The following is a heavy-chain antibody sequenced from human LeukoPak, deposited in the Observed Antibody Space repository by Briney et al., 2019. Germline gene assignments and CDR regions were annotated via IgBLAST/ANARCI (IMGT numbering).Heavy chain of an antibody. J-gene: IGHJ4*02. CDR2: IWYDGGNK. Sequence: GGSLRLSCAASGFTFSSYGMHRVRQAPGKGLEWVAVIWYDGGNKYYADSVKGRFTISRDNSKNTLYLQMNSLRAEDTAVYYCAKAFIAVAVNYFDYWGQGTLVTVSS. CDR1: GFTFSSYG. D-gene: IGHD6-19*01. V-gene: IGHV3-33*06. CDR3: AKAFIAVAVNYFDY.